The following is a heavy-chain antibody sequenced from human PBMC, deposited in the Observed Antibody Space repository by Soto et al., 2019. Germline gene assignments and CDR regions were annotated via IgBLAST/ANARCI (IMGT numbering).Heavy chain of an antibody. J-gene: IGHJ4*02. CDR2: IYYSGST. CDR3: ARLSDYYDSSGSFDY. V-gene: IGHV4-39*01. D-gene: IGHD3-22*01. Sequence: SETLSLTCTVSGGSISSSSYYWGWIRQPPGKGLEWIGSIYYSGSTYYNPSLKSRVTISVDTSKNQFSLKLSSVTAADTAVYYCARLSDYYDSSGSFDYWGQGTLVTVS. CDR1: GGSISSSSYY.